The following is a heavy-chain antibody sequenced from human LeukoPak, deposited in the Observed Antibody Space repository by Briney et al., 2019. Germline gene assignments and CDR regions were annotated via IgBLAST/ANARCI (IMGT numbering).Heavy chain of an antibody. V-gene: IGHV3-7*04. CDR3: ARASSSSPPL. D-gene: IGHD6-13*01. CDR2: IKQDGSEQ. J-gene: IGHJ6*04. Sequence: QPGGSLRLSCAASGFTFSTYWMSWVRQAPGKGLEWVANIKQDGSEQYYVDSVKGRFTISRDGAKDSLILQMNSLRAEDTAVYYCARASSSSPPLWGKGTTVTVSS. CDR1: GFTFSTYW.